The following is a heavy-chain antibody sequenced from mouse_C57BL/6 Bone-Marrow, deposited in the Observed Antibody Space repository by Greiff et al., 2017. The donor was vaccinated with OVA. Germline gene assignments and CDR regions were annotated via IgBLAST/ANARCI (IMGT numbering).Heavy chain of an antibody. CDR2: INSDGGST. J-gene: IGHJ3*01. Sequence: EVKVEESGGGLVQPGESLKLSCESNEYEFPSHDMSWVRKTPETRLELVAAINSDGGSTYYPDTMERRFIISRDNTKKTLYLQMSSLRSEDTALYYCARHEVRGWFAYWGQGTLVTVSA. D-gene: IGHD2-2*01. V-gene: IGHV5-2*03. CDR3: ARHEVRGWFAY. CDR1: EYEFPSHD.